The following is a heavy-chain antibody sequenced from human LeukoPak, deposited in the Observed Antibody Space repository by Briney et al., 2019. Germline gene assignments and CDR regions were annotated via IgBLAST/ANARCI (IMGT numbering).Heavy chain of an antibody. CDR1: GYTFTSYY. J-gene: IGHJ4*02. V-gene: IGHV1-69*05. CDR3: ARAVGSEWELSFTFDY. CDR2: IIPIFGTA. D-gene: IGHD1-26*01. Sequence: ASVKVSCKASGYTFTSYYMHWVRQAPGQGLEWMGGIIPIFGTANYAQKFQGRVTITTDESTSTAYMELSSLRSEDTAVYYCARAVGSEWELSFTFDYWGQGTLVTVSS.